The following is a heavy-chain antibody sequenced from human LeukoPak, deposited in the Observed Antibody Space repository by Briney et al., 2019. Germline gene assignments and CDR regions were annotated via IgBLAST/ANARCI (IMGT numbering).Heavy chain of an antibody. CDR2: ISSSGSTI. J-gene: IGHJ4*02. V-gene: IGHV3-48*04. D-gene: IGHD3-22*01. CDR1: GCTFGSYG. CDR3: ARSMWITMILLDY. Sequence: GGSLRLSCAASGCTFGSYGMHWVRQAPGKGLEWVSYISSSGSTIYYADSVKGRFTISRDNAKNSLYLQMNSLRAEDTAVYYCARSMWITMILLDYWGQGTLVTVPS.